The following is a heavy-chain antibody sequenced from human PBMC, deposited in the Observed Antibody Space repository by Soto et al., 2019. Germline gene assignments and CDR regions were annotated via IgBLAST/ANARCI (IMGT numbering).Heavy chain of an antibody. V-gene: IGHV1-18*01. Sequence: ASVKVSCKASGYTFTSYGISWVRQAPGQGLEWMGWISAYNGNTNYAQKLQGRVTMTTDKSTSTAYMELSSLRSEDTAVYYCARDRHFEGGWPREFDYWGQGTLVTVSS. CDR2: ISAYNGNT. J-gene: IGHJ4*02. CDR1: GYTFTSYG. CDR3: ARDRHFEGGWPREFDY. D-gene: IGHD6-19*01.